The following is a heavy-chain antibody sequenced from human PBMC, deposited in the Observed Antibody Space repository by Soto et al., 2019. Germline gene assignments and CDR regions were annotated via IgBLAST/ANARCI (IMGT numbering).Heavy chain of an antibody. D-gene: IGHD2-2*01. V-gene: IGHV1-18*01. Sequence: QVQLVQSGAEVKKPGASVKVSCKASGYSFTSYGISWVRQAPGQGLEWMGWISGYNSDTKYDQKFQGRVTMTTATSTSTVYMELRTLRSDDTAVYYCARDRCTGTSCYWKYFENWGQGTLVTVSS. CDR2: ISGYNSDT. CDR1: GYSFTSYG. CDR3: ARDRCTGTSCYWKYFEN. J-gene: IGHJ4*02.